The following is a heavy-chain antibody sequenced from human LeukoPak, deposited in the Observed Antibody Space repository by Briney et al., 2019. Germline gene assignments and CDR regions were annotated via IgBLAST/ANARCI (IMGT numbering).Heavy chain of an antibody. V-gene: IGHV4-34*01. CDR1: GFTFSSYG. Sequence: PGGSLRLSCAASGFTFSSYGMHWVRQAPGKGLEWIGEINHSGSTNYNPSLKSRVTISVDTSKNQFSLKLSSVTAADTAVYYCARGPVVVAATPYYYYGMDVWGQGTTVTVSS. CDR3: ARGPVVVAATPYYYYGMDV. D-gene: IGHD2-15*01. CDR2: INHSGST. J-gene: IGHJ6*02.